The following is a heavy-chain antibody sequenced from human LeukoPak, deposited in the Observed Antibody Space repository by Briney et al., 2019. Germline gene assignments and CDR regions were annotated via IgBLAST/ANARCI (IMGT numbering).Heavy chain of an antibody. V-gene: IGHV3-9*01. J-gene: IGHJ3*02. Sequence: GGSLRLSCAASGFTFDDYAMHWVRQAPGKGLEWVSGISWNSGSIGYADSVKGRFTISRDNAKNSLYLQMNSLRAEDTALYYCAKDTSLGFGELFTSGGFDIWGQGTMVTVSS. CDR1: GFTFDDYA. D-gene: IGHD3-10*01. CDR2: ISWNSGSI. CDR3: AKDTSLGFGELFTSGGFDI.